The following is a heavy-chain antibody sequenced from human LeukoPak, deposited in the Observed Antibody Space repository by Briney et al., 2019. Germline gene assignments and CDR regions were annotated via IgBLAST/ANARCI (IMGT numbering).Heavy chain of an antibody. CDR3: AREELATIGNWFDP. V-gene: IGHV3-30*04. Sequence: GGSLRLSCAASGFTFSSYAMHWVRQAPGKGLEWVAVISYDGSNKYYADSVKGRFTISRDNAKNSLYLQMNSLRAEDTAVYYCAREELATIGNWFDPWGQGTPVTVSS. CDR1: GFTFSSYA. D-gene: IGHD5-12*01. CDR2: ISYDGSNK. J-gene: IGHJ5*02.